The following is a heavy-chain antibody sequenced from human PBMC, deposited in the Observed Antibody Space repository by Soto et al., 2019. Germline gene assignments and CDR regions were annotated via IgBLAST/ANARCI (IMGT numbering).Heavy chain of an antibody. CDR2: IYYRGST. D-gene: IGHD5-12*01. J-gene: IGHJ4*02. V-gene: IGHV4-59*01. Sequence: LSLTCTVSGGSINNYYWSWIRQPPGKGLEWIGYIYYRGSTNYNPSLKSRVTISVDTSKNQFSLKLSSVTTADTAVYYCAIFMGNSVAPTYFDYWGQGTLVTVSS. CDR3: AIFMGNSVAPTYFDY. CDR1: GGSINNYY.